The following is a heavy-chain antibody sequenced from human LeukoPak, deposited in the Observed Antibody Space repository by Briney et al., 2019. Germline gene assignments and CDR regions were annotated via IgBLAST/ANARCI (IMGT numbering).Heavy chain of an antibody. D-gene: IGHD1-26*01. CDR3: AKDVGKWESLHFFDY. Sequence: GGSLRLSCAASGFTFSSYAMHWVRQAPGKGLEWVSTITTSDGNTYYADSVKGRFTVSRDNSKNTLYLQMNSLRGDDTAVYYCAKDVGKWESLHFFDYWGQGTLVTVSS. V-gene: IGHV3-23*01. J-gene: IGHJ4*02. CDR2: ITTSDGNT. CDR1: GFTFSSYA.